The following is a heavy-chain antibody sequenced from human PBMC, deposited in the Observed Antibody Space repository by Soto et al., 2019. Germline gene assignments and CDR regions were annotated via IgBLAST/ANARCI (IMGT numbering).Heavy chain of an antibody. CDR3: ARVVDVSSCGGDCYSGPGYPDY. Sequence: SETLCLTCTXSGGSVSSGSYYWSWIRQPPGKGLEWIGYIYYSGSTNYNPSLKSRVTISVDTSKNQFSLKLSSVTAADTAVYYCARVVDVSSCGGDCYSGPGYPDYWGQGTLVTVSS. CDR1: GGSVSSGSYY. D-gene: IGHD2-21*02. J-gene: IGHJ4*02. V-gene: IGHV4-61*01. CDR2: IYYSGST.